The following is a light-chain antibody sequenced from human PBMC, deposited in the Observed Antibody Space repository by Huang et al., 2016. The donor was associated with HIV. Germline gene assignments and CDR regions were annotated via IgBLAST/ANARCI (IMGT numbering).Light chain of an antibody. V-gene: IGKV1-39*01. J-gene: IGKJ3*01. CDR1: QSVNFY. Sequence: DVQMTQSPSSLSASVGDRVTITFRASQSVNFYLNWYQHKPGQAPKLLIHTASNLQSGVPSRFSGSGSGTDFTLTISSLQPEDFATYYCQQAYTTVLTFGPGTKVDIK. CDR3: QQAYTTVLT. CDR2: TAS.